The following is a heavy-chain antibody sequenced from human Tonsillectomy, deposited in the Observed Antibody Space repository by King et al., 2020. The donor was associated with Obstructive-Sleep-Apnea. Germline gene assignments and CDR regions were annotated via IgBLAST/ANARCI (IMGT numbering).Heavy chain of an antibody. V-gene: IGHV3-15*01. CDR2: IKSKTDGGTT. D-gene: IGHD2-2*01. CDR3: TTDPDIVVVPATIDWFDP. CDR1: GFTFSNAW. Sequence: VQLVESGGGLVKAGGSLRLSCAASGFTFSNAWMSWVRQAPGKGLEWVGRIKSKTDGGTTDYAAPVKGRFTISRDDSKNTLYLQMNSLKTDDTAVYYYTTDPDIVVVPATIDWFDPWGQGTLVTVSS. J-gene: IGHJ5*02.